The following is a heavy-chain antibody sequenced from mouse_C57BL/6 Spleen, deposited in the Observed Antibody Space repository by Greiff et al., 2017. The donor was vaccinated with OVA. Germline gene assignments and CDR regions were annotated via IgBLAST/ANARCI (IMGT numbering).Heavy chain of an antibody. J-gene: IGHJ1*03. D-gene: IGHD1-1*01. CDR1: GFSLTSYG. CDR3: ARRGYGSTYERYFDV. CDR2: IWSGGST. V-gene: IGHV2-2*01. Sequence: VKLMESGPGLVQPSQSLSITCTVSGFSLTSYGVHWVRQSPGKGLEWLGVIWSGGSTDYNAAFISRLSISKDNSKSQVFFKMNSLQADDTAIYYCARRGYGSTYERYFDVWGTGTTVTVSS.